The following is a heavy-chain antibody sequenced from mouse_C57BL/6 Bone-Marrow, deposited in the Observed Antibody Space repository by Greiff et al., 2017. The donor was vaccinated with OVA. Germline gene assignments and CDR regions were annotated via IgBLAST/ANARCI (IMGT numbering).Heavy chain of an antibody. CDR1: GFTFSDYG. Sequence: EVKVVESGGGLVQPGGSLKLSCAASGFTFSDYGMAWVRQAPRKGPEWVAFISNLAYSIYYADTVTGRFTISRENAKNTLYLEMSSLRSEDTAMYYCARRSNYWYFDVWGTGTTVTVSS. V-gene: IGHV5-15*01. CDR2: ISNLAYSI. D-gene: IGHD2-5*01. J-gene: IGHJ1*03. CDR3: ARRSNYWYFDV.